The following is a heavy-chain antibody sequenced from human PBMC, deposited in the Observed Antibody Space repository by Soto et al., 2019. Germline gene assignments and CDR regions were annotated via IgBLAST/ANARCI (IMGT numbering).Heavy chain of an antibody. J-gene: IGHJ6*02. CDR2: IGGSGGTT. CDR1: GFTFSSYA. CDR3: AKDGSGEDYGMDV. Sequence: GGSLRLSCAASGFTFSSYAMSWVRQAPGKGLEWVSVIGGSGGTTYYANSVKGRFTISRDNSKNSLYLQMNSLRAEDTALYYCAKDGSGEDYGMDVWGQGTTVTVSS. D-gene: IGHD3-10*01. V-gene: IGHV3-23*01.